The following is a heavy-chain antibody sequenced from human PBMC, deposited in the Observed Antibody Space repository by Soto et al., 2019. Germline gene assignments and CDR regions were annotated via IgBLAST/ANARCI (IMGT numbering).Heavy chain of an antibody. CDR1: GFAFSTYV. CDR2: VSGGISGSTGYR. CDR3: AREVRRTTVTTNFDY. V-gene: IGHV3-23*01. Sequence: GGSLRLSXAASGFAFSTYVMSWVRQAPGKGLEWVSAVSGGISGSTGYRYYADSVKGRFTISRDNSKNTVYLQMNSLRAEDTAIYYCAREVRRTTVTTNFDYWGQGTLVTVSS. J-gene: IGHJ4*02. D-gene: IGHD4-4*01.